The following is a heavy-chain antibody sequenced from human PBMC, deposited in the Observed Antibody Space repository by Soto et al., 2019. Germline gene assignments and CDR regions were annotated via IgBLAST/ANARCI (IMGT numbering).Heavy chain of an antibody. Sequence: SETLSLTCTVSGGSIRSSSHHWGWIRQPPGKGPEWIGSIYYSGSSYYNPSLKSRVTISVDTSKNQFSLKLSSVTAADTAVYYCARRYDIAAAGYYFDYWGQGTLVTVSS. D-gene: IGHD6-13*01. J-gene: IGHJ4*02. V-gene: IGHV4-39*01. CDR2: IYYSGSS. CDR3: ARRYDIAAAGYYFDY. CDR1: GGSIRSSSHH.